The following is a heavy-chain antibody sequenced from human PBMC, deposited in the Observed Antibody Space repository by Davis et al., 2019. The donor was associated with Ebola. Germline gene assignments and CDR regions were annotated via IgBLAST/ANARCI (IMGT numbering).Heavy chain of an antibody. Sequence: SQTLSPTCALYGGSFSGYYWSWIRQPPGKGLEWIGEINHSGSTNYNPSLKSRVTISVDTSKNQFSLKLSSVTAADTAVYYCARGGIVVVVAPTLYYGMDVWGQGTTVTVSS. J-gene: IGHJ6*02. CDR2: INHSGST. CDR1: GGSFSGYY. CDR3: ARGGIVVVVAPTLYYGMDV. V-gene: IGHV4-34*01. D-gene: IGHD2-15*01.